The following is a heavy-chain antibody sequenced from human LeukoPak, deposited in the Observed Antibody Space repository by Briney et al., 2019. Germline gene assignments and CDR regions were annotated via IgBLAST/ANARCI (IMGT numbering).Heavy chain of an antibody. J-gene: IGHJ4*02. CDR1: GGPISSYY. CDR3: ARGRSSSSGPFDY. CDR2: IYYSGST. D-gene: IGHD6-6*01. Sequence: SETLSLTCTVSGGPISSYYWSWIRQPPGKGLEWIGYIYYSGSTNYNPSLKSRVTISVDTSKNQFSLELSSVTAADTAVYYCARGRSSSSGPFDYWGQGTLVTVSS. V-gene: IGHV4-59*01.